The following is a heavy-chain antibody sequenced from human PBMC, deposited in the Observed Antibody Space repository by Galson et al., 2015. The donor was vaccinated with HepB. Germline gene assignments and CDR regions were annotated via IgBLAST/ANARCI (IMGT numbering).Heavy chain of an antibody. CDR1: GFTFSSYW. V-gene: IGHV3-7*03. CDR2: IKQDGSEK. D-gene: IGHD3-9*01. J-gene: IGHJ4*02. Sequence: SLRLSCAASGFTFSSYWMSWVRQTPGKGLEWVANIKQDGSEKYYVDSVKGRFTISRDNAKNSLYLQMNSLRAEDTAVYYCARVLRYFDWFDYWGQGTLVTVSS. CDR3: ARVLRYFDWFDY.